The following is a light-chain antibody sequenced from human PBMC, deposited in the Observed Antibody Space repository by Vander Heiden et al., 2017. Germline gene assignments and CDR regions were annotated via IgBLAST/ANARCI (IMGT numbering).Light chain of an antibody. Sequence: AIRMTQSPSSLPASTGDRVTITGRESQGISSYVAWYQKKPGKAPKLLIYAASTLQSGVPTRFSGRGSGTDFTLTISCLQSEDFATYYCQQYYSYPSFGGGTKVEIK. V-gene: IGKV1-8*01. CDR2: AAS. CDR1: QGISSY. J-gene: IGKJ4*01. CDR3: QQYYSYPS.